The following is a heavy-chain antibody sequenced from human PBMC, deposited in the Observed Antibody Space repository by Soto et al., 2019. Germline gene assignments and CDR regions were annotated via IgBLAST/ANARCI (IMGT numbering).Heavy chain of an antibody. CDR2: ISSSSSYI. CDR3: ARDFGEYDFWSGSYQSDY. D-gene: IGHD3-3*01. J-gene: IGHJ4*02. V-gene: IGHV3-21*01. CDR1: GFTFRSYT. Sequence: GGSLRLSCAASGFTFRSYTMNWVRQAPGKGLEWVSSISSSSSYIYYADSVKGRFTISRDNAKNSLYLQMNSLRAEDTAVYYCARDFGEYDFWSGSYQSDYWGQGTLVTVSS.